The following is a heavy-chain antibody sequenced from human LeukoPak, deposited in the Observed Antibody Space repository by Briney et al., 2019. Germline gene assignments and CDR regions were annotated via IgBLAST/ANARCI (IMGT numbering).Heavy chain of an antibody. Sequence: SGGSLRLSCTASGFTLDSHDMHWVRQIPGQGLEGVAAVSSGFHAFFADSVQGRFTVSRAAARNSLYLQMNSLRAGDTAVYYCVREARGYHYTYFDYWGQGTLVTVSS. CDR3: VREARGYHYTYFDY. J-gene: IGHJ4*02. D-gene: IGHD5-18*01. V-gene: IGHV3-13*01. CDR2: VSSGFHA. CDR1: GFTLDSHD.